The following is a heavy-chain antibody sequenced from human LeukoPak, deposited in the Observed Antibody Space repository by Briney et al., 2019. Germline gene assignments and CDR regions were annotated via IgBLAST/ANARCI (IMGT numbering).Heavy chain of an antibody. CDR1: GYTFTGYY. Sequence: GASVKVSCKASGYTFTGYYMHWVRQAPGQGLEWMGWISAYNGNTNYAQKLQGRVTMTTDTSTSTAYMELRSLRSDDTAVYYCARVDSSPSGAFDIWGQGTMVTVSS. V-gene: IGHV1-18*04. CDR3: ARVDSSPSGAFDI. D-gene: IGHD6-13*01. CDR2: ISAYNGNT. J-gene: IGHJ3*02.